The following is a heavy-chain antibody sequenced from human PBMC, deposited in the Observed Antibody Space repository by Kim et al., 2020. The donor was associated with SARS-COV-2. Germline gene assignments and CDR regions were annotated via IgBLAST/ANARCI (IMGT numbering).Heavy chain of an antibody. D-gene: IGHD3-10*01. Sequence: GLEWMGVIEPGDPDARYSTSFQGQVTISADKSISNAYLQWSSLKASDTAMYYCARRSYGSGITGWFDPWGQGTLVTVSS. J-gene: IGHJ5*02. V-gene: IGHV5-51*01. CDR2: IEPGDPDA. CDR3: ARRSYGSGITGWFDP.